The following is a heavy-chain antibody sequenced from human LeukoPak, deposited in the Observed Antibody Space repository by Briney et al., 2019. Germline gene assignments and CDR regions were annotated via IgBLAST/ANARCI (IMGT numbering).Heavy chain of an antibody. CDR2: INHSGST. Sequence: PSETLSLTCAVYGGSFSGYYWSWIRQPPGKGLEWIGEINHSGSTNYNPSLKSRVTISVDTSKNQFSLKLSSVTAADTAVYYCARSRAAQPRSYFQHWGQGTLVTVSS. CDR1: GGSFSGYY. CDR3: ARSRAAQPRSYFQH. V-gene: IGHV4-34*01. J-gene: IGHJ1*01. D-gene: IGHD6-25*01.